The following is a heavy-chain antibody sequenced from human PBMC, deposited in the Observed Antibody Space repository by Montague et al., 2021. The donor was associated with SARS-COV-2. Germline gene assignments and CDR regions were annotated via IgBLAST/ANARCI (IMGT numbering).Heavy chain of an antibody. Sequence: SETLSLTCTVSGGSISNFYWTWIRSPPGKGLDWIGSIYYTGSTNYNLSLKSRVAISVDTSKNQFSLKLTSVTAADTAFYYCARINPTGVDFWGQGTLVTVSS. CDR2: IYYTGST. CDR3: ARINPTGVDF. V-gene: IGHV4-59*12. D-gene: IGHD1-14*01. J-gene: IGHJ4*02. CDR1: GGSISNFY.